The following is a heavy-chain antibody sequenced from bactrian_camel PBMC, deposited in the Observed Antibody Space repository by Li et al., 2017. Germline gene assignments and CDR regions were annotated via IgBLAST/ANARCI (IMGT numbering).Heavy chain of an antibody. Sequence: QVQLVESGGGSVQPGGSLRLSCVASGYIYKMSCMGWFRQAPGKEREGVAAIKSDGSTSYPDSVKGRFTVSQDVAKNALYLQMNSLKAEDTAMYYCATRRYCTSISPAAFGNWGQGTQVTVS. V-gene: IGHV3S53*01. CDR3: ATRRYCTSISPAAFGN. CDR2: IKSDGST. D-gene: IGHD1*01. J-gene: IGHJ4*01. CDR1: GYIYKMSC.